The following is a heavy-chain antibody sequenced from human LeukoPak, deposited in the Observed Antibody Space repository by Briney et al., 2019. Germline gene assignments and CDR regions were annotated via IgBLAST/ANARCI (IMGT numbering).Heavy chain of an antibody. CDR3: AKSEGFGLGGRLGSFDI. V-gene: IGHV3-23*01. CDR1: GSTFSSYA. Sequence: GGSLRLSCTASGSTFSSYAMSWVRQAPGKGLEWVSAISGSGGSTYYADSVKGRFTISRDNSKNTLYLQMNSLRAEDTAVYYCAKSEGFGLGGRLGSFDIWGQGTMVTVSS. J-gene: IGHJ3*02. D-gene: IGHD3-10*01. CDR2: ISGSGGST.